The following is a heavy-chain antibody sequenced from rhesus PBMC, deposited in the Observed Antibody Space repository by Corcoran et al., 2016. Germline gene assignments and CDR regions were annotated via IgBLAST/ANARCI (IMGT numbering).Heavy chain of an antibody. J-gene: IGHJ6*01. CDR2: IDPSDSDN. CDR3: AKHLQGGIAAAGSYGLDS. V-gene: IGHV5-20*01. CDR1: GYSFTSYW. D-gene: IGHD6-31*01. Sequence: EVQLVQSGAEVKRPGESLKISCKTSGYSFTSYWISWVRQMPGKGLEWMGAIDPSDSDNRYNPSFQGQFTFPADKSISPAYLQWSRLKASDTATYYCAKHLQGGIAAAGSYGLDSWGQGVVVTVSS.